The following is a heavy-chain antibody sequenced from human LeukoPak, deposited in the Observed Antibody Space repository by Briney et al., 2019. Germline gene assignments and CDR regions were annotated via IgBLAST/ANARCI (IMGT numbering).Heavy chain of an antibody. Sequence: PSETLSLTCTVSGGSINSGGHDWSWIRQHPGQGLEWIGNIKYSGNTYYNPSLKRRVSISRDTSMNQFSLKLTSVTAADTAVYYCARLEEYDDILTGSNWFDPWGQGTLVTVSS. CDR2: IKYSGNT. D-gene: IGHD3-9*01. J-gene: IGHJ5*02. CDR1: GGSINSGGHD. CDR3: ARLEEYDDILTGSNWFDP. V-gene: IGHV4-31*03.